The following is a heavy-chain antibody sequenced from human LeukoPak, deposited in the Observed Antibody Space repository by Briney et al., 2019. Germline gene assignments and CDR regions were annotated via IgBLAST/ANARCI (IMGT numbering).Heavy chain of an antibody. CDR1: GFTFSSYA. CDR2: ISSNGGST. J-gene: IGHJ4*02. CDR3: ARSEYSFDY. Sequence: GGSLRLSCSASGFTFSSYAMHWVRQAPGKGLEYVSAISSNGGSTYYADSVKGRFTISRDNAKNTLHLQMNSLRAEDTAVYYCARSEYSFDYWGQGTLVTVSS. V-gene: IGHV3-64*04.